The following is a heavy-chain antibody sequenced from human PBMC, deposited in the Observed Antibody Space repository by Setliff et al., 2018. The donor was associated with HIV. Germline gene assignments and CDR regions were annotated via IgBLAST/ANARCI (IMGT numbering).Heavy chain of an antibody. CDR1: GASVNSNNYY. V-gene: IGHV4-39*01. Sequence: SETLSLTCTVSGASVNSNNYYWGWIRQPPGKGLEWIASIYYSGTTYYNPSLKSRVTISVDTSKNQFSLKLSSVTAADTAVYYCARLSLSLVRGVGLYYFDYWGQGTLVTVSS. D-gene: IGHD3-10*01. CDR2: IYYSGTT. CDR3: ARLSLSLVRGVGLYYFDY. J-gene: IGHJ4*02.